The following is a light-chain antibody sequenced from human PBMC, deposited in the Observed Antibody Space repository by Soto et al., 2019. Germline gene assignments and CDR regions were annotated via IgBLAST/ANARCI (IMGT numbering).Light chain of an antibody. V-gene: IGKV1-17*01. J-gene: IGKJ4*01. CDR3: LQHNSYPPT. CDR1: QGIGSD. Sequence: DIQMTQSPSSLSASVGDRVTITCQASQGIGSDLGWYQQKPGKAPKRLIYAAYNLQSGAPSRFSGSGSGTEFTLTISSLQPEDFATYYCLQHNSYPPTFGGGTKVEIK. CDR2: AAY.